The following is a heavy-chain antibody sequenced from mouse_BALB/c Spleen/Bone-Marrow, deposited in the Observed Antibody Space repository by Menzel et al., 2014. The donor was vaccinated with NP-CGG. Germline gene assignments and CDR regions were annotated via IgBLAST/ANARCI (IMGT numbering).Heavy chain of an antibody. CDR1: GYSFXNYY. Sequence: QVQLQQPGAELVKPGASVKLSCKASGYSFXNYYMYWVKRRPGQGLEWIGEINPSNGGTNFNGKFKNKATLTADKSSSTAYMQLSSLTSKDSAVYYCTRSNYGYWYFDVWGAGTTVTVSS. J-gene: IGHJ1*01. V-gene: IGHV1S81*02. CDR3: TRSNYGYWYFDV. D-gene: IGHD1-1*01. CDR2: INPSNGGT.